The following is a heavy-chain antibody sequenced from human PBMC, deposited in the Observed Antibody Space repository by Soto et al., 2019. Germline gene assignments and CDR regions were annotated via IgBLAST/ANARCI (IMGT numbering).Heavy chain of an antibody. D-gene: IGHD2-2*01. CDR2: ISGGGGST. J-gene: IGHJ6*02. Sequence: GALRLSCAASGFTFSSYAMSWVRQAPGKGLEWVSGISGGGGSTYYADSLKGRFTISRDNPKNTLYLQMNSLRAEDTAVYYCAKAPGDHCSSTSCYLYYGMDVWGQGTTVTVSS. CDR1: GFTFSSYA. V-gene: IGHV3-23*01. CDR3: AKAPGDHCSSTSCYLYYGMDV.